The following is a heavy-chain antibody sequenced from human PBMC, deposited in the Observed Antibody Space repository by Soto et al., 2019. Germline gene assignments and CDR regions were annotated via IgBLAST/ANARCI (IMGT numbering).Heavy chain of an antibody. V-gene: IGHV4-59*07. CDR1: GGSISSYY. J-gene: IGHJ4*02. CDR2: IYYSGST. D-gene: IGHD2-21*02. CDR3: ARLAYCGGDCYWGPFDX. Sequence: SDTLSLTFTVSGGSISSYYWSWIRQPPGKGLEWIGYIYYSGSTNYNPSLKSRVTISVDTSKNQFSLKLSSVTAADTAVYYCARLAYCGGDCYWGPFDXWGQGTLVTVSX.